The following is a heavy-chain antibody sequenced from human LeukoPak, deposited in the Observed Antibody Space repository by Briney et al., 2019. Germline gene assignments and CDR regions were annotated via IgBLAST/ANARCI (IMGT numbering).Heavy chain of an antibody. CDR1: GFTFSSYA. CDR2: MNWNGGST. CDR3: ARGATGTTFDY. D-gene: IGHD1-1*01. Sequence: PGGTLRLSCAASGFTFSSYAMSWVRQAPGKGQEWVSAMNWNGGSTGYADSVKGRFTISRDNAKNSLYLQMNSLRAEDTALYYCARGATGTTFDYWGQGTLVTVSS. V-gene: IGHV3-20*04. J-gene: IGHJ4*02.